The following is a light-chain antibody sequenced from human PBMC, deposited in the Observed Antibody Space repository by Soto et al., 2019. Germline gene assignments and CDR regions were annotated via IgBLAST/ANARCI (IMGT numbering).Light chain of an antibody. CDR2: AAS. CDR3: QQYVSQPIT. J-gene: IGKJ5*01. V-gene: IGKV3-20*01. CDR1: QSVSSNK. Sequence: EHVFTPSPRPLSLSPGDRATLPRRASQSVSSNKLAWYQQKPGQAPRLLIYAASSRATGIPDRFSGSGSGTDFTLIISRLEPEDFALYYCQQYVSQPITFGQGTRLEIK.